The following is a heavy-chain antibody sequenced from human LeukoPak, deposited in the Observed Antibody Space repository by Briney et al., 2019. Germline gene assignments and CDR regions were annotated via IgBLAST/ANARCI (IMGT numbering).Heavy chain of an antibody. J-gene: IGHJ5*02. V-gene: IGHV4-59*01. D-gene: IGHD3-10*01. Sequence: PSETLSLTCTVSGDSISSYSWSWIRQPPGKGLEWIGYISSSGSTNYSPSLKSRVNISVDTSKNQFSLKLSSVTAADTAVYYCARVSWRGRGSRFDPWGQGTLVTVSS. CDR3: ARVSWRGRGSRFDP. CDR2: ISSSGST. CDR1: GDSISSYS.